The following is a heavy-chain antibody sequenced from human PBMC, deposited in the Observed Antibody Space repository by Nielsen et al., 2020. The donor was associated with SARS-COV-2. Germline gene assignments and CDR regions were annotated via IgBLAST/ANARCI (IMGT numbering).Heavy chain of an antibody. CDR2: INAGNGNT. CDR3: ARTPGYYYYGMDV. V-gene: IGHV1-3*01. Sequence: ASVKVSCKASGYTFTSYAMHWVRQAPGQRLEWMGWINAGNGNTKYSQKFQGRVTITRDNSKNTLYLQMNSLRAEDTAVYYCARTPGYYYYGMDVWGQGTTVTVSS. J-gene: IGHJ6*02. CDR1: GYTFTSYA.